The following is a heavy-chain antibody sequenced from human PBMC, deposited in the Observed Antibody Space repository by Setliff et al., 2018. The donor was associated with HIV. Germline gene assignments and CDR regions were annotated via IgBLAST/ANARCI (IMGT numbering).Heavy chain of an antibody. J-gene: IGHJ4*02. V-gene: IGHV4-38-2*02. CDR3: ARDALDLVIPVYGF. D-gene: IGHD3-16*02. CDR2: IYHTGSS. CDR1: GFSISSRYY. Sequence: PSETLSLTCDVSGFSISSRYYWGWIRQSPGKGLEWIGNIYHTGSSYYNPSLNDRATISLDTSKNQFSLKLNSVTAADTAVYYCARDALDLVIPVYGFWGQGIPVTVS.